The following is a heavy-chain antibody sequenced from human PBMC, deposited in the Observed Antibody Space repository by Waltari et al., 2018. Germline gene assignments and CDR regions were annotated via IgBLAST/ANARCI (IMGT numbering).Heavy chain of an antibody. D-gene: IGHD1-26*01. CDR1: GDSMSRNDL. J-gene: IGHJ4*02. CDR3: ARDRGRGLYLDT. V-gene: IGHV4-4*02. CDR2: VNRSGKT. Sequence: QLQLAQSGPGLVKPSESLSLTCAVSGDSMSRNDLWNWVRQSPGKGLEWIGQVNRSGKTNYNPSLASRVTVSIDTSKNQFSLTMPSPTAADTAIYYCARDRGRGLYLDTWGQGTLVTVSP.